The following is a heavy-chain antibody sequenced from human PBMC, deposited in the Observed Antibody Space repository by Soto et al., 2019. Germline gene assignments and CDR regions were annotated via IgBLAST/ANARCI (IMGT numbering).Heavy chain of an antibody. D-gene: IGHD6-13*01. CDR3: AKDSWYFDL. J-gene: IGHJ4*02. CDR1: GFTLSRHT. CDR2: IGSRTSDI. Sequence: GGSLRLSCAASGFTLSRHTMNWVRQAPGKGLEWVSFIGSRTSDIYYADSVNGRFTISRDNAKNSLYLDLTRLRAEDTAVYYCAKDSWYFDLWSQGSLVTVSS. V-gene: IGHV3-21*01.